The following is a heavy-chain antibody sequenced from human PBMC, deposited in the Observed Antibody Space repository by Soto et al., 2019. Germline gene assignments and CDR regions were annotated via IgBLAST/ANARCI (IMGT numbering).Heavy chain of an antibody. CDR1: GGTFSSYA. V-gene: IGHV1-69*06. CDR3: AREGHDSSGYYPLVGMDV. Sequence: SVKVSCKASGGTFSSYAISCVRQAPGQGLEWMGGIIPIFGTANYAQKFQGRVTITADKSTSTAYMELSSLRSEDTAVYYCAREGHDSSGYYPLVGMDVWGQGTTVTVSS. J-gene: IGHJ6*02. CDR2: IIPIFGTA. D-gene: IGHD3-22*01.